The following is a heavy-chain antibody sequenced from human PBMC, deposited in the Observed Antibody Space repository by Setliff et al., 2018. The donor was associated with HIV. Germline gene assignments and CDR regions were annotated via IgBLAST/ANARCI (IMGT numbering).Heavy chain of an antibody. Sequence: GRFSGRPSGGTFSDYAISWVRQAPGQGLEWVGGTIPLFGTTNYAQKFQGRVTITADESTIIAYMELTSLRSEDTAVYYCARSRGTSQYHYYMDVWGKGTTVTVSS. V-gene: IGHV1-69*01. CDR3: ARSRGTSQYHYYMDV. J-gene: IGHJ6*03. D-gene: IGHD4-4*01. CDR1: GGTFSDYA. CDR2: TIPLFGTT.